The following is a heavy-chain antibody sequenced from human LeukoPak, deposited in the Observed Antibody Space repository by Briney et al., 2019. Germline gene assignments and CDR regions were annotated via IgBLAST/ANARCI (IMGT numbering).Heavy chain of an antibody. CDR3: VPEGFDI. CDR2: ISGSGGSA. Sequence: RSGGSLRLSCAVSGFTFSRFAMNWVRQAPGQGLEWISIISGSGGSAYYADSVKGRFIISRDNFKNTVNLEMSSLRAEDTAVYYCVPEGFDIWGQGTMVTVSS. CDR1: GFTFSRFA. V-gene: IGHV3-23*01. J-gene: IGHJ3*02.